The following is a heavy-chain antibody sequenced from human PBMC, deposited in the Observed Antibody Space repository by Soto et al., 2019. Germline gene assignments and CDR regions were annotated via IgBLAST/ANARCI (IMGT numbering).Heavy chain of an antibody. CDR3: ARDIPTYYDSSFAWSDP. J-gene: IGHJ5*02. V-gene: IGHV1-69*13. CDR1: EGTSSSFG. CDR2: IIPLYGTT. Sequence: SVKVSCKAAEGTSSSFGISWVRQVPGQGLEWMGSIIPLYGTTNYAQRFRDRVAFIADDSTNMIYMELMSLRSDDTAIYYCARDIPTYYDSSFAWSDPWGQGVLVTV. D-gene: IGHD3-16*01.